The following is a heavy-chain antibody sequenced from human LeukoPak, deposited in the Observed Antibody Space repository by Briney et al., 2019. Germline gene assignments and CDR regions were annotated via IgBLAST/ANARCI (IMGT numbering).Heavy chain of an antibody. CDR3: ARLYYYDSSGYGYYFDY. J-gene: IGHJ4*02. V-gene: IGHV4-59*01. CDR1: GGSINIYY. Sequence: PSETLSLTCTVSGGSINIYYWSWIPQPPGKGREGIGYLYYSGSTNYNPSLKSRVTISVDTSKNQFTLKLSSVTAADTAVYYCARLYYYDSSGYGYYFDYWGQGTLVTVSS. D-gene: IGHD3-22*01. CDR2: LYYSGST.